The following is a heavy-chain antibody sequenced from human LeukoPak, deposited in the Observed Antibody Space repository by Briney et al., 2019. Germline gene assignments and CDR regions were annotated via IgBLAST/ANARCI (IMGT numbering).Heavy chain of an antibody. V-gene: IGHV3-30*18. CDR3: AKDAGSGTYSDGYYFDY. Sequence: GGSLILSCAASGFTFSSYGMHWVRQAPGKGLEWVAVLSYAGDYKFSADSVKVRFTISRDNSKNTLYLQMNSLRAEDTAVYYCAKDAGSGTYSDGYYFDYWGQGTLVTVSS. CDR2: LSYAGDYK. CDR1: GFTFSSYG. D-gene: IGHD3-10*01. J-gene: IGHJ4*02.